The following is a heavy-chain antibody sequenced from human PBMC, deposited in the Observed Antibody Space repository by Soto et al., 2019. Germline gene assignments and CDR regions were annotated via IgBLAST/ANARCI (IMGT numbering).Heavy chain of an antibody. V-gene: IGHV3-30*18. CDR1: GFTFSSYG. CDR3: AKDRRGIMVYDTFDY. Sequence: QVPLVESGGGVVQPGRSLRLSCAASGFTFSSYGMHWVRQAPGKGLEWVADISYDGSNKYYADSVKGRFTISRDNYKNTLYLKMNSLRAEDTDVYYCAKDRRGIMVYDTFDYWGQGTLVTVTS. CDR2: ISYDGSNK. J-gene: IGHJ4*02. D-gene: IGHD2-8*01.